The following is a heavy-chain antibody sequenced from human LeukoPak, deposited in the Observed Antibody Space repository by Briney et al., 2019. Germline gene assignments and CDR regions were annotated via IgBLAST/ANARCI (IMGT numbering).Heavy chain of an antibody. CDR2: ISYDGSNK. CDR3: AREIFNGFDI. Sequence: GRSLRLSCAGSGFTFRSYAMHWVRQAPGKGLEWVAVISYDGSNKDYADSVKGRFTISRVNSKNTLILQMNSLRAEDTAVYYCAREIFNGFDIWGQGTMVTVSS. CDR1: GFTFRSYA. J-gene: IGHJ3*02. V-gene: IGHV3-30-3*01.